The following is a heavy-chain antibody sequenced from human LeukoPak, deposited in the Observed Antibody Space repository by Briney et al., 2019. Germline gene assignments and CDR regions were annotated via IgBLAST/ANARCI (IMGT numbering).Heavy chain of an antibody. Sequence: GGSLRLSCAASGFTFSTYGMHWVRQAPGKGLEWVALIWYDGSNKYFADSVKGRFTISRDNSKNTLYLQMNSLRAEDTAVYYCAKDLRYYDFWSGLADYWGQGTLVTVSS. CDR2: IWYDGSNK. CDR1: GFTFSTYG. CDR3: AKDLRYYDFWSGLADY. D-gene: IGHD3-3*01. J-gene: IGHJ4*02. V-gene: IGHV3-33*06.